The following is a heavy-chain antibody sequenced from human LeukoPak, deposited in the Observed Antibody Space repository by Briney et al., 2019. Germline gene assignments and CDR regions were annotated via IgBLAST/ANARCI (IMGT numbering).Heavy chain of an antibody. CDR3: ARDLSDYDILAGYRIHWFDP. D-gene: IGHD3-9*01. CDR2: INPNSGGT. V-gene: IGHV1-2*02. CDR1: GYTFTGYY. Sequence: ASVKVSCKASGYTFTGYYMHWVRQAPGQGLEWMGWINPNSGGTNYARKFQGRVTMTRDTSISTAYMELSSLRPDDTAVYYCARDLSDYDILAGYRIHWFDPWGQGTLVAVSS. J-gene: IGHJ5*02.